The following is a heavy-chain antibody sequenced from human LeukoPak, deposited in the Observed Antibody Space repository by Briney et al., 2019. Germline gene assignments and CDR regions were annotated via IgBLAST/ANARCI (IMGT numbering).Heavy chain of an antibody. D-gene: IGHD3-16*02. V-gene: IGHV4-34*01. Sequence: SETLSLTCAVYGGSFSGYYWGWIRQPPGKGLEWIGEINHSGSTNYNPSLKSRVTISVDTSKNQFSLKLSSVTAADTAVYYCASRNYDYVWGSYRSVDYWGQGTLVTVSS. CDR1: GGSFSGYY. J-gene: IGHJ4*02. CDR3: ASRNYDYVWGSYRSVDY. CDR2: INHSGST.